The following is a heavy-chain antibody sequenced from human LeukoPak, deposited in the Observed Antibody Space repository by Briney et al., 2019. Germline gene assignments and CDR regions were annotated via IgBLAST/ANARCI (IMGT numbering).Heavy chain of an antibody. CDR3: AKDRTIFGVGYYFDY. CDR1: GFTFSSYS. Sequence: GGSLRLSCAASGFTFSSYSMNWVRQAPGKGLEWVSAISGSGGSTYYADSVKGRFTISRDNSKNTLYLQMNSLRVKDTAVYYCAKDRTIFGVGYYFDYWGQGTLVTVSS. J-gene: IGHJ4*02. CDR2: ISGSGGST. V-gene: IGHV3-23*01. D-gene: IGHD3-3*01.